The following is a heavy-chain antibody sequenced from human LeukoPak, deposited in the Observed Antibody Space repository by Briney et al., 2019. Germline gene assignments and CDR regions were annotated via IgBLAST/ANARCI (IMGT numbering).Heavy chain of an antibody. CDR1: GGSISSGGYY. J-gene: IGHJ3*02. V-gene: IGHV4-31*03. Sequence: TLSLTCTVSGGSISSGGYYWSWIRQHPGKGLEWIGYIYYSGSTYYNPSLKSRVTISVDTSKNQFSLKLSSVTAADTAVYYCARPTTPYRVGAFDIWGQGTMVTVSS. CDR2: IYYSGST. D-gene: IGHD2-15*01. CDR3: ARPTTPYRVGAFDI.